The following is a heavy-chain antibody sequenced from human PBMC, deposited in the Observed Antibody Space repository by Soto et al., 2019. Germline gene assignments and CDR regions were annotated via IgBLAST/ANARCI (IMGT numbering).Heavy chain of an antibody. CDR2: ISGSGGST. CDR1: GFSFSSYV. D-gene: IGHD3-3*01. J-gene: IGHJ6*03. Sequence: HPGGSLRLSCAASGFSFSSYVMSWVRQAPGKGLEWVSDISGSGGSTYYPDSVKGRFTISRDNAKNSLYLQMNSLRAEDTAVYYCARDPHTLEDYYYMDVWGKGTTVTVSS. V-gene: IGHV3-23*01. CDR3: ARDPHTLEDYYYMDV.